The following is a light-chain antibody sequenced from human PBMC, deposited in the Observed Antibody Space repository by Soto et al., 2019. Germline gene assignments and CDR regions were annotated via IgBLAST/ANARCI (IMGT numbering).Light chain of an antibody. V-gene: IGLV2-14*01. CDR2: EVS. Sequence: QSARTHPASVSGSPGHSITISCTGTSGDVGGYYYVSWYQQLPGKDPKLMISEVSNRPSGVSNRFSGSKSGNTASLTISGLQAEDEADYYCSSYTAGGTIFGTGTKVTAL. CDR1: SGDVGGYYY. CDR3: SSYTAGGTI. J-gene: IGLJ1*01.